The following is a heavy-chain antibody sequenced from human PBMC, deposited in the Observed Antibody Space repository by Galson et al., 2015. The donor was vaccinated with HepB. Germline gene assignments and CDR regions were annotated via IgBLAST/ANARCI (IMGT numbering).Heavy chain of an antibody. CDR2: ISYDGSNK. Sequence: SLRLSCAASGFTFSSYAMHWVRQAPGKGLEWVAVISYDGSNKYYADSVKGRFTISRDNSKNTLYLQMKSLRAEDTAVYYCASPPGRIAAAVLYWGQGTLVTVSS. CDR3: ASPPGRIAAAVLY. CDR1: GFTFSSYA. J-gene: IGHJ4*02. D-gene: IGHD6-13*01. V-gene: IGHV3-30-3*01.